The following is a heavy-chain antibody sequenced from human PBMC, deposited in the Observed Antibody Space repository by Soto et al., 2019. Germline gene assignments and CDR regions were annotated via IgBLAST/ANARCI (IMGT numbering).Heavy chain of an antibody. Sequence: SVKVSCKASGGTFSSYAISWVRQAPGQGLEWMGGIIPIFGTANYAQKFQGRVTITADESTSTAYMELSSLRSEDTAVYYCARDSAGDYDFWSGYPSYYYYYGMDVWGQGTTVTVSS. CDR3: ARDSAGDYDFWSGYPSYYYYYGMDV. D-gene: IGHD3-3*01. V-gene: IGHV1-69*13. J-gene: IGHJ6*02. CDR2: IIPIFGTA. CDR1: GGTFSSYA.